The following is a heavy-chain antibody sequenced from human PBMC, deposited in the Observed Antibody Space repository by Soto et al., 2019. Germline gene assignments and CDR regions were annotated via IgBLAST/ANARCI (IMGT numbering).Heavy chain of an antibody. J-gene: IGHJ4*02. Sequence: QVQPVQSVAEVKKPGSSVKVSCKASGASFSSYAISWVRQAPGHGLEWMGRIIPIFGTPNYAQRVEGRVTVTADESTSTANMELSSLRSDGTGVYYWATGSNYYETSALAYWGQGALVTVSS. CDR2: IIPIFGTP. CDR1: GASFSSYA. V-gene: IGHV1-69*01. CDR3: ATGSNYYETSALAY. D-gene: IGHD3-22*01.